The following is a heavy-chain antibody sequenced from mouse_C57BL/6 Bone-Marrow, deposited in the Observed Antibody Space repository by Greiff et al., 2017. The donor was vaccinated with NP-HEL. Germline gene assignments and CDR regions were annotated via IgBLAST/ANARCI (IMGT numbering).Heavy chain of an antibody. V-gene: IGHV1-76*01. D-gene: IGHD2-2*01. Sequence: QVQLQQSGAELVRPGASVKLSCKASGYTFTDYYINWVKQRPGQGLEWIARIYPGSGNTYYHEKFKGQDTLTAEQSSSTAYMQLSSLTSEDSAVYFCARVGYYGLVWFAYWGQGTLVTVSA. CDR3: ARVGYYGLVWFAY. J-gene: IGHJ3*01. CDR1: GYTFTDYY. CDR2: IYPGSGNT.